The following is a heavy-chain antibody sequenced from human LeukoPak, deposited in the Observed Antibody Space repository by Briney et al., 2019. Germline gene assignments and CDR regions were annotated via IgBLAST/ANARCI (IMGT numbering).Heavy chain of an antibody. J-gene: IGHJ4*02. CDR3: ARLIAAAGNPLYSDY. CDR1: GFTFSSYS. V-gene: IGHV3-48*01. CDR2: ISSSSSTT. Sequence: HPGGSLRLSCAASGFTFSSYSMNWVRQAPGKGLEWVSYISSSSSTTYYADSVKGRFTISRDNAKNSLYLQMNSLRAEDTAVYYCARLIAAAGNPLYSDYWGQGTLVTVSS. D-gene: IGHD6-13*01.